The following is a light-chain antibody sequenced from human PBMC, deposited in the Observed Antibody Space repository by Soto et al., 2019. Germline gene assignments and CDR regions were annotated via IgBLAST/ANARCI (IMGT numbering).Light chain of an antibody. CDR3: KSYAGSNTYV. CDR2: EVV. J-gene: IGLJ1*01. CDR1: KNDIGVYDF. Sequence: QSALTQPPSASGSPGQSVTISCTGTKNDIGVYDFVSWYQHHLGKAPRLIIYEVVQRPSGVPDRFSGSKSGNTASLTVSGLQAADEGDYFCKSYAGSNTYVFGSGTKVTVL. V-gene: IGLV2-8*01.